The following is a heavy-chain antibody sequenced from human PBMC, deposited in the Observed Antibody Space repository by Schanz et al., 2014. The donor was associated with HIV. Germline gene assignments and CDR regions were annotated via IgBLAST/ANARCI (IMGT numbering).Heavy chain of an antibody. J-gene: IGHJ4*02. CDR2: IWYDGSNR. CDR1: GFTFSNSA. CDR3: ARAGVTDRFDH. Sequence: QVQLVESGGGVVQPGRSLRLSCAVSGFTFSNSAMHWVRQAPGKGLEWVAVIWYDGSNRYYADSVKGRFTISRDKAKNSLYLQMNSLRDEDTAVYYCARAGVTDRFDHWGQGTLVTVSS. V-gene: IGHV3-33*08. D-gene: IGHD2-21*02.